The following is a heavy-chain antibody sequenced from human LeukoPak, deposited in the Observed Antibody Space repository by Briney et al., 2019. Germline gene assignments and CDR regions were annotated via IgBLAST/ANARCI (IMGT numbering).Heavy chain of an antibody. J-gene: IGHJ6*02. Sequence: SVKVSCKASGGAFSSYAISWVRQAPGQGLEWMGGIIPIFGTANYAQKFQGRVTITADESTSTAYMELSSLRSEDTAVYYCARELRGHGYYYGMDVWGQGTTVTVSS. CDR2: IIPIFGTA. CDR1: GGAFSSYA. V-gene: IGHV1-69*13. CDR3: ARELRGHGYYYGMDV.